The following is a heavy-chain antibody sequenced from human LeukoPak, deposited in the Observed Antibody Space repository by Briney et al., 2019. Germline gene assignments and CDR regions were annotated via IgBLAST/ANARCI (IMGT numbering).Heavy chain of an antibody. J-gene: IGHJ4*02. Sequence: GESLKISCKGSGYSFASYWIAWVRQVPGKGLEWMGIIYPGDSETRYSPSSQGQVTISADKSISTVYLQWSSLKASDTAIYYCARHFGQRGGNDYWGQGTLVTVSS. CDR2: IYPGDSET. CDR1: GYSFASYW. V-gene: IGHV5-51*01. D-gene: IGHD3-16*01. CDR3: ARHFGQRGGNDY.